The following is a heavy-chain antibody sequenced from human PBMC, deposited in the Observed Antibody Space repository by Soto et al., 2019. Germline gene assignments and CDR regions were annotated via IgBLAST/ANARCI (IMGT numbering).Heavy chain of an antibody. V-gene: IGHV4-4*07. CDR2: IYTSGST. CDR1: GASISSYF. CDR3: AAICSSPSCYGTEV. D-gene: IGHD2-2*01. J-gene: IGHJ6*02. Sequence: PSESLSLTCTVSGASISSYFWSWIRQPAGKGLEWIGRIYTSGSTDYNPSLESPVTMSVDTSKKQVSLKLTSVTAADTAVYYCAAICSSPSCYGTEVWGQGTSVTVSS.